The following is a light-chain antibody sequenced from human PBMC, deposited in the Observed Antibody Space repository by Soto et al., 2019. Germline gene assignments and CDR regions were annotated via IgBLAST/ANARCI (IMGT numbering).Light chain of an antibody. CDR3: QQCGSSPWS. CDR2: GAS. V-gene: IGKV3-20*01. J-gene: IGKJ1*01. CDR1: QSVSSTY. Sequence: EIVLTQSPGTLSLSPGERATHSCRASQSVSSTYLAWYQQKPGQAPRLLIYGASSRATGIPDRFSGGGSGTDFTLTISRVEPEDFAVYYCQQCGSSPWSFGQGTKVEIK.